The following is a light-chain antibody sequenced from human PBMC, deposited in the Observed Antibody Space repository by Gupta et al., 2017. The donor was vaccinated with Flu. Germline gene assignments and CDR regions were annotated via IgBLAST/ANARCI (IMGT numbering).Light chain of an antibody. V-gene: IGLV1-51*02. CDR1: SSNIGTQY. CDR3: ATWESSLRAFV. Sequence: QSVLTQPPSVSAAPGQKDTISFSGSSSNIGTQYVSWYHQVPGTAPTVLIYENDQRPSGIPDRFSGSRTGTSATLGITGLHTGDEADYYCATWESSLRAFVFGGGTKLTVL. CDR2: END. J-gene: IGLJ2*01.